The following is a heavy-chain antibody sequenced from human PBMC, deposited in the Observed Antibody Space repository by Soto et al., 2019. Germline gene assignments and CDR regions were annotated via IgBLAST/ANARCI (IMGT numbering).Heavy chain of an antibody. V-gene: IGHV1-3*01. CDR1: GYAFSSYA. Sequence: SEKVSSEASGYAFSSYAIHWVRQAPGQGLEWMGWIHAGNGNTKYSQSFQGRVTISRDTSATTAYMELNSLRSEDTAVYYCARGVALLDYWGQGTLVSVSS. J-gene: IGHJ4*02. CDR3: ARGVALLDY. D-gene: IGHD2-15*01. CDR2: IHAGNGNT.